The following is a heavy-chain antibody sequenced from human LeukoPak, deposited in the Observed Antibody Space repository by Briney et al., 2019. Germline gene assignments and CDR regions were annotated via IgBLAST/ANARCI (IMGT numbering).Heavy chain of an antibody. V-gene: IGHV4-39*01. Sequence: PSETLSHTCTVSGGSISSSSYYWGWIRQPPGKGLEWIGSIYYSGSTYYNPSLKSRVTISVDTSKNQFSLKLSSVTAADTAVYYCARHVLHLRFLEWLAISYIDCLGQGTLVTVSS. CDR2: IYYSGST. CDR3: ARHVLHLRFLEWLAISYIDC. J-gene: IGHJ4*02. D-gene: IGHD3-3*01. CDR1: GGSISSSSYY.